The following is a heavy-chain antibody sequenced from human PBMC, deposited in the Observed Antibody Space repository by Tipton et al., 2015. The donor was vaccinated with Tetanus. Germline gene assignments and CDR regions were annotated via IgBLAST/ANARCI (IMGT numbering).Heavy chain of an antibody. CDR1: GFPFSSYA. Sequence: SLRLSCAASGFPFSSYALIWVRQDPGKGLEWVSSITADGGGTYYAESVKGRFTISRDKSRNMVYLQMNSLRADDPALYFCTKDLRPNVGFDLWGRGTLVPVSS. J-gene: IGHJ2*01. CDR2: ITADGGGT. CDR3: TKDLRPNVGFDL. V-gene: IGHV3-23*01. D-gene: IGHD3-16*01.